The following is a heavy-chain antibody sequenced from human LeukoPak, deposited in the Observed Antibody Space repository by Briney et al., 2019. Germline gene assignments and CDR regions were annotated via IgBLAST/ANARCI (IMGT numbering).Heavy chain of an antibody. D-gene: IGHD1-14*01. CDR1: GGTFSSYA. Sequence: SVKVSCKASGGTFSSYAISWVRQAPGQGLEWMGGIIPIFGTANYAQKFQGRVTITADESTSTAYMELSSLRSEDTAVYYCASPRNQQHYYYYYMDVWGKGTTVTVSS. J-gene: IGHJ6*03. CDR2: IIPIFGTA. CDR3: ASPRNQQHYYYYYMDV. V-gene: IGHV1-69*13.